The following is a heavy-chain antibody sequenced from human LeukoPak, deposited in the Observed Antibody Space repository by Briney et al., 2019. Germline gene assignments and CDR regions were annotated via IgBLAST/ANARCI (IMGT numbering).Heavy chain of an antibody. D-gene: IGHD6-19*01. CDR1: GSSISSYY. CDR2: IYYSGST. Sequence: SETLSLTCTVSGSSISSYYWSWIRQPPGKGLEWIGYIYYSGSTNYNPSLKSRVTISVDTSKNQFSLKLSSVTAADTAVYYCARGAVEAVAAGAFDIWGQGTMVTVSS. J-gene: IGHJ3*02. CDR3: ARGAVEAVAAGAFDI. V-gene: IGHV4-59*01.